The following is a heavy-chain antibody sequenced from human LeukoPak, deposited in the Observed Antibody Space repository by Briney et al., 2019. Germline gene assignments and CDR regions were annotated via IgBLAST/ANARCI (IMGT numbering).Heavy chain of an antibody. CDR2: ISSSSSYI. Sequence: PGRSLRLSCAASGFTFSSYSMNWVRQAPGKGLEWVSSISSSSSYIYYADSVKGRFTISRDNAKNSLYLQMNSLRAEDTAVYYCARSDSGYDYDDYWGQGTLVTVSS. V-gene: IGHV3-21*01. CDR1: GFTFSSYS. J-gene: IGHJ4*02. CDR3: ARSDSGYDYDDY. D-gene: IGHD5-12*01.